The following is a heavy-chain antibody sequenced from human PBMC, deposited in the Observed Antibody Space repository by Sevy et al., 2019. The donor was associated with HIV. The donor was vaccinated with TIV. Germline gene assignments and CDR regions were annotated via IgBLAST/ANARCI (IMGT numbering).Heavy chain of an antibody. J-gene: IGHJ6*03. Sequence: GGSLRLSCAASGFTVNTNYMTWVRQSPGKGLEWVSLTFIAGRTYYADSVKGRFTIYSDNSRNTVYLQMNSLRLEDTGVYYCARETKAVAFSWYYYYMDVWGKGTTVTVSS. CDR1: GFTVNTNY. D-gene: IGHD6-19*01. V-gene: IGHV3-66*02. CDR3: ARETKAVAFSWYYYYMDV. CDR2: TFIAGRT.